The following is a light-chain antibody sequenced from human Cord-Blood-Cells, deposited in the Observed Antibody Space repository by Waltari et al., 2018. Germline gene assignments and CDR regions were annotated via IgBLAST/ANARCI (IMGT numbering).Light chain of an antibody. CDR1: ALPKQY. Sequence: SYELTQPPSESVSPGQTARITCTGDALPKQYAYCYQQKPGQAPVLVIYKDSERPSGIPERFSGSSSGTTVTLTISGVQAEDEADYYCQSADSSGTYVVFGGGTKLTVL. J-gene: IGLJ2*01. CDR2: KDS. V-gene: IGLV3-25*03. CDR3: QSADSSGTYVV.